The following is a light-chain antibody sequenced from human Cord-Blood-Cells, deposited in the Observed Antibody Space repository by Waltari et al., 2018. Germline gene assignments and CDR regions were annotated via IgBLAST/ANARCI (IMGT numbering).Light chain of an antibody. CDR1: QSVLYSSNNKNY. CDR3: QQYYSTPYT. V-gene: IGKV4-1*01. J-gene: IGKJ2*01. CDR2: WAS. Sequence: DIVLTQSLDSLALSLGERATIICKSSQSVLYSSNNKNYLAWYQQKPGQPPKLLIYWASTRESGVPDRFSGSGSGTDFTLTSSSLQAEDVAVYYCQQYYSTPYTFGQGTKLEIK.